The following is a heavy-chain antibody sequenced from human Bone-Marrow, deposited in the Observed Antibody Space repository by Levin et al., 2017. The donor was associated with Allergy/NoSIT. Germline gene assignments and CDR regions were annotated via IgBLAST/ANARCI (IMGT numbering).Heavy chain of an antibody. CDR1: GFSFSDYW. CDR2: IKQDGSRK. Sequence: GESLKISCAASGFSFSDYWMSWVRQGPGKGLEWVANIKQDGSRKEYVDSVKGRFTISRDNAKNSLYVQMNSLRDEDTAVYYCVREGAGGFDFWGQGTLVTVSS. J-gene: IGHJ4*02. CDR3: VREGAGGFDF. D-gene: IGHD3-10*01. V-gene: IGHV3-7*01.